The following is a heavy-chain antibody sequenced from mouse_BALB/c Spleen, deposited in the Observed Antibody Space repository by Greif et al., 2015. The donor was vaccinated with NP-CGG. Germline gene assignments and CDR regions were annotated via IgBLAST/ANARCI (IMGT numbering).Heavy chain of an antibody. CDR3: QITTTAMDY. CDR2: IYPGNGDT. V-gene: IGHV1-12*01. Sequence: SGAELVKPGASVKMSCKASGYTFTSYNMHWVKQTPGQGLEWTGAIYPGNGDTSYNQKFKGKATLTADKSSSTAYMQLSSLTSEDSAVYYCQITTTAMDYWGQGTSVTVSS. D-gene: IGHD2-4*01. J-gene: IGHJ4*01. CDR1: GYTFTSYN.